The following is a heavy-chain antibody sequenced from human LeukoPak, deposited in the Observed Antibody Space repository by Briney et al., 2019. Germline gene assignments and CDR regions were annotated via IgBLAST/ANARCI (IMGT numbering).Heavy chain of an antibody. D-gene: IGHD3-3*02. CDR3: AREFSEGIDF. J-gene: IGHJ4*02. Sequence: GGSLRLSCTASGFTFSGYSMNWIRQAPGKGLEWVSSFGTRSTSIYHAGSVKGRFAISRDNAKNSLYLQMNSLRAEDTALYYCAREFSEGIDFWGQGTLVTVSS. V-gene: IGHV3-21*01. CDR2: FGTRSTSI. CDR1: GFTFSGYS.